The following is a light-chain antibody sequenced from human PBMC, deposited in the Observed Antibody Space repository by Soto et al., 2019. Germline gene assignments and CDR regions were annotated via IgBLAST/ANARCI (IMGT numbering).Light chain of an antibody. V-gene: IGKV3-11*01. CDR3: QQRNVWPPVT. CDR2: GAF. CDR1: QSISSTY. Sequence: ESLFTLSSSTPSFSPGERATLSCQALQSISSTYLTWYHQRPGQAPRPLIYGAFKRATGIPARFSGSGSGTDFTLTISSLEPEDSAVYYCQQRNVWPPVTFGQGTRLEIK. J-gene: IGKJ5*01.